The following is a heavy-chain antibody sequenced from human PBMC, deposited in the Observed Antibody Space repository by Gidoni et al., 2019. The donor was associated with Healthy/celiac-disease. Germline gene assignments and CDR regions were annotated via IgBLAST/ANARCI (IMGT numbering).Heavy chain of an antibody. V-gene: IGHV4-59*01. Sequence: QVQLQESGPGLVKPSETLSLTCTVSGGSISSYFWSWIRQPPGKGLEWIGYIYYSESTNYNPSLKSRVTISVDTSKNQFSLKLSSVTAADTAVYYCARVAYYGSGSYGGWFDPWGQGTLVTVSS. J-gene: IGHJ5*02. CDR2: IYYSEST. D-gene: IGHD3-10*01. CDR1: GGSISSYF. CDR3: ARVAYYGSGSYGGWFDP.